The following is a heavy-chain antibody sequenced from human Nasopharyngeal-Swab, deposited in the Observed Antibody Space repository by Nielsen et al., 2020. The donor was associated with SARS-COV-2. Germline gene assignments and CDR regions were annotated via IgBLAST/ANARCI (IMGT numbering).Heavy chain of an antibody. CDR2: IYHSGST. V-gene: IGHV4-4*02. CDR3: ARVIVVVPAAIVADAFDI. D-gene: IGHD2-2*01. Sequence: SETLSLTCAVSGGSISSSNWWRWVRQPPGKGLEWIGEIYHSGSTNYNPSLKSRVTISVDKSKNQFSLKLSSVTAADTAVYYCARVIVVVPAAIVADAFDIWGQGTMVTVSS. CDR1: GGSISSSNW. J-gene: IGHJ3*02.